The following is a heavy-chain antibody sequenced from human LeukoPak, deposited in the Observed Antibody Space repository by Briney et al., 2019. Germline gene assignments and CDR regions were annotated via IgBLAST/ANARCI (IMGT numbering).Heavy chain of an antibody. J-gene: IGHJ4*02. Sequence: ASVKVSCKASGYTFTSYYMHWVRQAPGQGLEWMGINNPSSGTTSYAQKFQGRVTMTRDTSTSTVYMELSSLTSEDMAVYFCARDRGLLYGSSGCLDYWGQGTLVTVSS. D-gene: IGHD6-19*01. CDR3: ARDRGLLYGSSGCLDY. CDR1: GYTFTSYY. CDR2: NNPSSGTT. V-gene: IGHV1-46*01.